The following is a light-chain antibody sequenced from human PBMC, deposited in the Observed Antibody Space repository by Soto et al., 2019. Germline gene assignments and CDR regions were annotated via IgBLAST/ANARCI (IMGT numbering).Light chain of an antibody. Sequence: DIQMTQSHSTLSASVGDRVTITCRARQSISSWLAWYQQNPGKAPKLLIYDASSLESGVPSRFSGSGSGTEFTLTISSLQPDDFATYYCQQYNSYSWTFGQGTKVEIK. V-gene: IGKV1-5*01. CDR3: QQYNSYSWT. CDR1: QSISSW. J-gene: IGKJ1*01. CDR2: DAS.